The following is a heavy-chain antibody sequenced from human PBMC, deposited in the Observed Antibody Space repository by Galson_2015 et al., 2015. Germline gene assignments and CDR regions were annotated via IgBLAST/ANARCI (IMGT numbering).Heavy chain of an antibody. CDR1: GYSFPSYW. D-gene: IGHD2-8*01. J-gene: IGHJ4*02. CDR3: ARLGYCTNGVCYCDY. Sequence: QSGAEVKKPGESLQISWTGSGYSFPSYWIGWVRQMPGKGLEGMGIIYPGDSDTRYSPSFQGQVTISDDKSISTAYLQWSSLKASDTAMYYCARLGYCTNGVCYCDYWGQGTLVTVSS. V-gene: IGHV5-51*01. CDR2: IYPGDSDT.